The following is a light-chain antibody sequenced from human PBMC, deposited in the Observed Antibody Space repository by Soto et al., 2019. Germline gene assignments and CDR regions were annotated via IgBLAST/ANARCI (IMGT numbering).Light chain of an antibody. CDR1: SSEVGGYNY. Sequence: QSVLTQPASVSGSPGQSITISCTGTSSEVGGYNYVSWYQQHSGTAPKLMIFDVSNRPSGVSNRFSGSKSGNTASLTISGLQPEDEADYYCSSYASRYTLVFGGGTKLTVL. J-gene: IGLJ2*01. V-gene: IGLV2-14*01. CDR3: SSYASRYTLV. CDR2: DVS.